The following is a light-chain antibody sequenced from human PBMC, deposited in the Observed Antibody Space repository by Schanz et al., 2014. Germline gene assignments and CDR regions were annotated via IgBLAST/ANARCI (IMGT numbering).Light chain of an antibody. J-gene: IGLJ1*01. CDR3: FSYAGSGLYV. Sequence: QSALTQPASVSGSPGQSITISCSGTSRDVGGYDSVSWYQQHPGKVPKLLIYGVTYRPSGVSNRFSGSKSGNTASLTISGLQGDDEADYYCFSYAGSGLYVFGTGTKLTVL. V-gene: IGLV2-14*03. CDR1: SRDVGGYDS. CDR2: GVT.